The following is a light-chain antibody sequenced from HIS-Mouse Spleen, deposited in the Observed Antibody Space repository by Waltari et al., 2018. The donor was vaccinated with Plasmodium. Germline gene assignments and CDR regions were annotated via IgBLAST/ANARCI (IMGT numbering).Light chain of an antibody. V-gene: IGKV3-15*01. CDR1: QSVSRN. CDR3: QQYNNWSFT. CDR2: GAS. J-gene: IGKJ3*01. Sequence: EKVMTQTPDTLSVSPGEKATLSCRASQSVSRNLAWYQQKPGQAPRLLIYGASTRATGIPARFSGSGSGTEFTLTISSLQSEDFAVYYCQQYNNWSFTFGPGTKVDIK.